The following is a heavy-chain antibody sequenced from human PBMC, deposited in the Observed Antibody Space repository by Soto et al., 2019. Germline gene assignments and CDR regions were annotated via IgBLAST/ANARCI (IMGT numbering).Heavy chain of an antibody. CDR3: ARDPSIVVVPAATQYYYYGMDV. V-gene: IGHV1-69*06. J-gene: IGHJ6*02. CDR2: IIPIFGTA. Sequence: ASVKVSCKASGGTFSSYAISWVRQAPGQGLEWMGGIIPIFGTANCAQKFQGRVTITADKSTSTAYMELSSLRSEGTAVYYCARDPSIVVVPAATQYYYYGMDVWGQGTTVTVSS. CDR1: GGTFSSYA. D-gene: IGHD2-2*01.